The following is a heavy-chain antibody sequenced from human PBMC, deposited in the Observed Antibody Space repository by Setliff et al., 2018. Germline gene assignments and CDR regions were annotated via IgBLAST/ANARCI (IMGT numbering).Heavy chain of an antibody. J-gene: IGHJ5*01. CDR2: FIPILGAT. Sequence: SVKVSCKSSGGTFSSSGITWVRQAPGQGLQWLGRFIPILGATNYAQNFQGRVTITADESTSTGYMELRSLRSDDTAVYCCARELRSPYWHLDSWGQGTQGTVSS. V-gene: IGHV1-69*13. D-gene: IGHD3-16*01. CDR1: GGTFSSSG. CDR3: ARELRSPYWHLDS.